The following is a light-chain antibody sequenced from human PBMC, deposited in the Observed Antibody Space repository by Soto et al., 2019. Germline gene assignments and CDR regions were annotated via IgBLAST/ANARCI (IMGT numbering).Light chain of an antibody. CDR2: LNNDGSH. CDR3: QTWGTGIWV. Sequence: QLVLTQSPSASASLGASVKLTCTLSSGHSNYAIAWHQQQPEKGPRYLMKLNNDGSHTKGDGIPDRFSGSSSGAERYLTISSLQSEDEADYYCQTWGTGIWVFGGGTKLTVL. V-gene: IGLV4-69*01. J-gene: IGLJ3*02. CDR1: SGHSNYA.